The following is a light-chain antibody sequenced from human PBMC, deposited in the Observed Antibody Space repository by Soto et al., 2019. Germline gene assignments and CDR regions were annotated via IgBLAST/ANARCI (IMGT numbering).Light chain of an antibody. CDR2: EVI. CDR3: SSFTSGNTWV. Sequence: QSALTQPAYVSGSPGQSITISCTGTSSDVGRYDYVSWFQQHPGRAPKLLIYEVINRPSGVSVRFSGSKSGNTASLTISGLQAEYEADFSCSSFTSGNTWVFGGGTKLTVL. V-gene: IGLV2-14*01. J-gene: IGLJ3*02. CDR1: SSDVGRYDY.